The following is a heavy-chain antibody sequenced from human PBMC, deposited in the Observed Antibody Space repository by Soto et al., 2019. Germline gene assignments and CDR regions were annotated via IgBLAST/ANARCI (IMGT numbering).Heavy chain of an antibody. Sequence: QLQLQESGPGLVKPSETLSLTCTVSGVSISSGHDYWGWIRQPPGKGLEWIGSIYYSGSTYYNPSLKSRVTISADTSNNQFSLRLSSVTAADTAVYYCARVSGTYSSFLDYWGQGTLVTVSS. J-gene: IGHJ4*02. D-gene: IGHD5-18*01. V-gene: IGHV4-39*01. CDR1: GVSISSGHDY. CDR3: ARVSGTYSSFLDY. CDR2: IYYSGST.